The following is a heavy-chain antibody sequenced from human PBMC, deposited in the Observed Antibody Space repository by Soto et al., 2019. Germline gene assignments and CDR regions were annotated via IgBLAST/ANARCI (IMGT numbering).Heavy chain of an antibody. CDR3: ATVLGGYSGSRGPFYL. CDR2: SIPIFETT. CDR1: GGSFTNYG. D-gene: IGHD1-26*01. J-gene: IGHJ5*02. V-gene: IGHV1-69*13. Sequence: ASVKVSCKASGGSFTNYGISWLRQAPGQGLEWMGGSIPIFETTNYAQNFQGRVTITADESTGTSSMELSGLKSADTAVYFCATVLGGYSGSRGPFYLWGQGTLGTVSS.